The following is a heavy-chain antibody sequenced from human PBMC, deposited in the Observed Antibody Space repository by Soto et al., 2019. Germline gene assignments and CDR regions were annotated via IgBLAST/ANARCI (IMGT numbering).Heavy chain of an antibody. CDR3: AANVPTVTYYYYYGMDV. CDR2: NVVGSGTT. J-gene: IGHJ6*02. Sequence: VACQASGETFPTSAVQFVPHARGQRLVWIGWNVVGSGTTNYAQKFQERVTITRDMSTSTAYMELSSLRSEDTAVYYCAANVPTVTYYYYYGMDVWGQGTTVNASS. V-gene: IGHV1-58*01. D-gene: IGHD4-17*01. CDR1: GETFPTSA.